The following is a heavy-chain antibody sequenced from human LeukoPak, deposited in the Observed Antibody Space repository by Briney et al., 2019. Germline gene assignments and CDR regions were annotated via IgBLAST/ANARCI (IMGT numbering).Heavy chain of an antibody. Sequence: PVTSLKLSCEASGFTFSSYGMHWVRQAPGKGLEWVAVIWNDGSNKYYADSVKGRFTISRDNSKTTLYLQMNSLRAEDTAVYYCARIHSLYYYDSSGYGAFDIWGQGTMVTVSS. CDR3: ARIHSLYYYDSSGYGAFDI. CDR2: IWNDGSNK. J-gene: IGHJ3*02. CDR1: GFTFSSYG. V-gene: IGHV3-33*01. D-gene: IGHD3-22*01.